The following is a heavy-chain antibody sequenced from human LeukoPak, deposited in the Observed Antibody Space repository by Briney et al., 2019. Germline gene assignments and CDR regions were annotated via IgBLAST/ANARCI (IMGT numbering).Heavy chain of an antibody. CDR1: GASISSGDYY. J-gene: IGHJ4*02. V-gene: IGHV4-30-4*01. Sequence: PSETLSLTCTVSGASISSGDYYWSWIRQPPGKGLEWIGYIYYSGTTNYNPSLKTRVTISVDTSKNQFSLKLSSVTAADTAVYYCARGPNYVWGSHRYFDYWGQGILVTVSS. CDR3: ARGPNYVWGSHRYFDY. D-gene: IGHD3-16*02. CDR2: IYYSGTT.